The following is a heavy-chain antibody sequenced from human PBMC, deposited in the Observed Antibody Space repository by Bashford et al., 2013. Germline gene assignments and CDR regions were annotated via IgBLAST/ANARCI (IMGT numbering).Heavy chain of an antibody. CDR2: ITTTTTYI. Sequence: GSLRLSCAASGFTFRSYTMNWVRQAPGKGLEWVSSITTTTTYIYYADSVKGRFTISRDNAQNSLYLQMNSLRAEDTALYYCAKAFRSCAGGSCYSGATDALDLWGQGTMVTVSS. CDR1: GFTFRSYT. CDR3: AKAFRSCAGGSCYSGATDALDL. J-gene: IGHJ3*01. D-gene: IGHD2-15*01. V-gene: IGHV3-21*06.